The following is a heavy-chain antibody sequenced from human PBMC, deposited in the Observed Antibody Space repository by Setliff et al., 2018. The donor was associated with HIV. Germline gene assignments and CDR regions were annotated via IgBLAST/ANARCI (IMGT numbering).Heavy chain of an antibody. D-gene: IGHD3-16*01. Sequence: GGSLRLSCEASGFIFSSHDFHWVRQAAGQGLEWVSAIGTGGDTYYVDSVKGRFTISRDNARNSLYLQMNNLGAGDTAVYYCAREIQVVYTGGHYFYGMDVWGQGTLVTVSS. CDR2: IGTGGDT. CDR1: GFIFSSHD. V-gene: IGHV3-13*01. CDR3: AREIQVVYTGGHYFYGMDV. J-gene: IGHJ6*02.